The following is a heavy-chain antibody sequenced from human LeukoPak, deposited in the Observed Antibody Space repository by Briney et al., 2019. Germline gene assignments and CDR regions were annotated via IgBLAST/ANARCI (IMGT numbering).Heavy chain of an antibody. J-gene: IGHJ3*02. CDR2: ISYDGSNK. Sequence: PGRSLRLSCAASGFIFSSYAMHWVRQAPGKGLEWVAVISYDGSNKYYADSVKGRFTISRDNSKNTLYLQMNSLRAEDTAVYYCARASYCSGGSCYDAFDIWGQGTMVTVSS. CDR3: ARASYCSGGSCYDAFDI. V-gene: IGHV3-30-3*01. D-gene: IGHD2-15*01. CDR1: GFIFSSYA.